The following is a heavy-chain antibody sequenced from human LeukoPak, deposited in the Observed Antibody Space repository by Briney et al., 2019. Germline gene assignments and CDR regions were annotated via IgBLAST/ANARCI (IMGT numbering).Heavy chain of an antibody. Sequence: GASVKVSCKASGYTFTSYDINWVRQATGQGLEWMGWMNPNSGNTGYAQKFQGRVTMTRNTSISTAYMELSSLRSEDTAVYYCARRSAYCSSTSCYLDYWGQGTLVTVSS. J-gene: IGHJ4*02. D-gene: IGHD2-2*01. CDR1: GYTFTSYD. CDR2: MNPNSGNT. V-gene: IGHV1-8*01. CDR3: ARRSAYCSSTSCYLDY.